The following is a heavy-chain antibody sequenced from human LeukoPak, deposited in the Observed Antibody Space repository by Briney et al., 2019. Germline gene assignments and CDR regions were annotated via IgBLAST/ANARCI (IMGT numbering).Heavy chain of an antibody. V-gene: IGHV3-23*01. J-gene: IGHJ6*04. CDR1: GFTFSYYA. CDR3: ASGPRYFYGMDV. CDR2: ISGSGGSA. Sequence: GGSLRLSCAASGFTFSYYAMCWVRQAPGKGLEWVSGISGSGGSAYYADSVKGRLTISRDNSKNTLYLQMNSLRDEDTALYYCASGPRYFYGMDVWGKGTTVTVSS.